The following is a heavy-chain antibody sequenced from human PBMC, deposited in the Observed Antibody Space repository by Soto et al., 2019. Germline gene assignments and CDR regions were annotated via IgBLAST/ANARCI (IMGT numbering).Heavy chain of an antibody. CDR1: GFTFSSYG. CDR3: AREVPNPAAGGSLDY. D-gene: IGHD6-13*01. CDR2: IWYDGSNK. J-gene: IGHJ4*02. Sequence: QVQLVESGGGVVQPGRSLRLSCAASGFTFSSYGMHWVRQAPGKGLEWVAVIWYDGSNKYYADSVKGQFTMSRDNSKNTLYLQMNSLRAEDTAVYYCAREVPNPAAGGSLDYWGQGTLVTVSS. V-gene: IGHV3-33*01.